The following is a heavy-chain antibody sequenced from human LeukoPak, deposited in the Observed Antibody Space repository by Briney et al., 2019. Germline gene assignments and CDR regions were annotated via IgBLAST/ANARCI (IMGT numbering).Heavy chain of an antibody. CDR2: IKEDGRDI. D-gene: IGHD6-19*01. Sequence: GGSLRLSCAASQFSISYDWMHWVRQAPGKGLEWVASIKEDGRDIHYLDSVKGRFSISRDNAKNSLYLEMNTLRAEDTAVYYCVRGSGWFFGLWGQGSLDTVSS. J-gene: IGHJ4*02. CDR1: QFSISYDW. CDR3: VRGSGWFFGL. V-gene: IGHV3-7*01.